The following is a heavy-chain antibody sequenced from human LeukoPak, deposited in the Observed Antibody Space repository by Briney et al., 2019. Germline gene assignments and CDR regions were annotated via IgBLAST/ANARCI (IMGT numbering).Heavy chain of an antibody. CDR2: IYHSGST. Sequence: SETLSLTCTVSGGSISNYWSWIRQPPGKGLEWIGYIYHSGSTYYNPSLKSRVTISVDRSKNQFSLKLSSVTAADTAVYYCAVSMLKGCLDYWGQGTLVTVSS. CDR1: GGSISNY. CDR3: AVSMLKGCLDY. J-gene: IGHJ4*02. D-gene: IGHD3-10*02. V-gene: IGHV4-59*04.